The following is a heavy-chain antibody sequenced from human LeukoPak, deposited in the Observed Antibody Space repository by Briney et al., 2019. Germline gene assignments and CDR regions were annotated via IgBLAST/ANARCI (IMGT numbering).Heavy chain of an antibody. CDR3: VREARGYHYTYSDY. CDR2: VSSGFHA. V-gene: IGHV3-13*01. CDR1: GFTLGSHD. Sequence: GGSLRLSCTASGFTLGSHDMHWVRQIPGQGPEWVAAVSSGFHAFFADSVQGRFTVSREDARNSLYLQMNSLRAGDTAVYYCVREARGYHYTYSDYWGQGTLVTVSS. J-gene: IGHJ4*02. D-gene: IGHD5-18*01.